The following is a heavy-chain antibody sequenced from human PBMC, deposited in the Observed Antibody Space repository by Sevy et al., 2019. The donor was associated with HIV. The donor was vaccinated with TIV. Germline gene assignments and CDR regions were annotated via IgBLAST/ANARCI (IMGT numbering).Heavy chain of an antibody. J-gene: IGHJ4*02. CDR3: ARESIAVAGIGYYFDY. CDR1: GFTYSSYG. V-gene: IGHV3-33*01. D-gene: IGHD6-19*01. CDR2: IWYDGTNK. Sequence: GGCLRLSCAASGFTYSSYGMHWVRQAPGKGLEWVAVIWYDGTNKEYADSVKGRFTISRDNSKNTLYLQVNSLRAEDTAVYYCARESIAVAGIGYYFDYWGQGTLVTVSS.